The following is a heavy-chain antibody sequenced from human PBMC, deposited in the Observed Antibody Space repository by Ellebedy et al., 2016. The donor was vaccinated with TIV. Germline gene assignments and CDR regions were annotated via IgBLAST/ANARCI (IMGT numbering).Heavy chain of an antibody. CDR3: AREPMVRGVIRRGYAMDV. CDR1: GFTFSSYG. J-gene: IGHJ6*02. D-gene: IGHD3-10*01. Sequence: GESLKISXAASGFTFSSYGMHWVRQAPGKGLEWVAVIWYDGSNKYYADSVKGRFTISSDNSKNTLYLQMNSLRAEDTAVYYCAREPMVRGVIRRGYAMDVWGQGTTVTVSS. V-gene: IGHV3-33*01. CDR2: IWYDGSNK.